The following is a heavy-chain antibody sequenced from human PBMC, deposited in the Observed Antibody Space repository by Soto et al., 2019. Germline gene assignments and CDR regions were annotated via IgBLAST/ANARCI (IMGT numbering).Heavy chain of an antibody. CDR1: GFTFSSYA. Sequence: GGSLRLSCAASGFTFSSYAMSWVRQAPGKGLEWVSAISGSGGSTYYADSVKGRFTISRDNSKNTLYLQMNSLRAEDTAVYYCAKQHIVVVTAIGFDYWGQGTLVTSPQ. CDR2: ISGSGGST. D-gene: IGHD2-21*02. CDR3: AKQHIVVVTAIGFDY. J-gene: IGHJ4*02. V-gene: IGHV3-23*01.